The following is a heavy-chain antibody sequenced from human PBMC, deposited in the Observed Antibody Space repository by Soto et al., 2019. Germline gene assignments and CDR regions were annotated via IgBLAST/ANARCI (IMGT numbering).Heavy chain of an antibody. D-gene: IGHD3-10*01. J-gene: IGHJ6*02. CDR2: IYWDDDK. CDR3: AHKSLGGDPDGMDV. CDR1: GFSLSTSGVG. V-gene: IGHV2-5*02. Sequence: QITLKESGPTLVKPRRTLTLTCTFSGFSLSTSGVGVGWIRQPPGKALEWLALIYWDDDKRYSPSLKSRLTITKDTSKNQVVLTMTNMDPVDTATYYCAHKSLGGDPDGMDVWGQGTTVTVSS.